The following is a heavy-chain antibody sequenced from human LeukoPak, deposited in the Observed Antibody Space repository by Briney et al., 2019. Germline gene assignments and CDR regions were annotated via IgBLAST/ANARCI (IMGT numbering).Heavy chain of an antibody. V-gene: IGHV3-53*01. J-gene: IGHJ4*02. CDR2: IYSGGST. CDR3: AKGTGRSGTYYYFDY. CDR1: GFTVSSNY. Sequence: GGSLRLSCAASGFTVSSNYMSWVRQAPGKGLEWVSVIYSGGSTYYADSVKGRFTISRDNSKNTLYLQMNSLRAEDTAVYYCAKGTGRSGTYYYFDYWGQGTLVTVSS. D-gene: IGHD1-26*01.